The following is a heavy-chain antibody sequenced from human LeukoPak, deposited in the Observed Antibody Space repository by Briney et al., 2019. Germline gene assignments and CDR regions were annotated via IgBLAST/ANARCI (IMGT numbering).Heavy chain of an antibody. J-gene: IGHJ6*04. CDR3: AELGITMIGGV. V-gene: IGHV3-48*03. CDR1: GFTFDEYG. Sequence: PGGSLRLSCIASGFTFDEYGMSWVRQAPGKGLEWVSYISSSGSTIYYADSVKGRFTISRDNAKNSLYLQMNSLRAEDTAVYYCAELGITMIGGVWGKGTTVTISS. D-gene: IGHD3-10*02. CDR2: ISSSGSTI.